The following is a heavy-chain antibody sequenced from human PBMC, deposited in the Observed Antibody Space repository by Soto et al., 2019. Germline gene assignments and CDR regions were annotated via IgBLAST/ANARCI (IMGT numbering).Heavy chain of an antibody. V-gene: IGHV1-2*04. D-gene: IGHD3-3*01. CDR1: GYTFTGYY. CDR2: INPNSGGT. J-gene: IGHJ4*02. CDR3: ARDLGGEWYYFDY. Sequence: ASVKVSCKASGYTFTGYYMHWVRQAPGQGLEWMGWINPNSGGTNYAQKFQGWVTMTRDTSISTAYMELSRLRSDDTAVYYCARDLGGEWYYFDYWGQGTLVTVSS.